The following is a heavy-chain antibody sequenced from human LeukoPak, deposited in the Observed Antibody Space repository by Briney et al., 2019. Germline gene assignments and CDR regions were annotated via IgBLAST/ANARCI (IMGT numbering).Heavy chain of an antibody. CDR3: ARGRGYSGYDFGY. Sequence: PGGSLRLSCAASGFTFSSYAMSWVREAPGKGLEWVSYIISSSSYTNYADSVKGRFNISRDNAKNSLYLQMNSLRAEDTAVYYCARGRGYSGYDFGYWGQGTLVTVSS. J-gene: IGHJ4*02. V-gene: IGHV3-11*05. CDR2: IISSSSYT. D-gene: IGHD5-12*01. CDR1: GFTFSSYA.